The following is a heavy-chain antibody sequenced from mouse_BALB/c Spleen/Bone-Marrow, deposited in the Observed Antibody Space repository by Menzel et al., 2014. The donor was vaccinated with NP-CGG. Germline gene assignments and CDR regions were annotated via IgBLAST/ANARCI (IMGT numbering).Heavy chain of an antibody. V-gene: IGHV1-80*01. CDR1: GYSFSNYW. D-gene: IGHD1-1*01. CDR2: IYPGDGDT. J-gene: IGHJ4*01. Sequence: VKLMESGAELVRPGSSVKISCKSSGYSFSNYWMNWMKQRPGQGLEWIGQIYPGDGDTNYNGKFKGKATLTADKSSSTAYMQLSSLTSEGSAVYFCASRGDYSYAMDYWVKEPQSPSPQ. CDR3: ASRGDYSYAMDY.